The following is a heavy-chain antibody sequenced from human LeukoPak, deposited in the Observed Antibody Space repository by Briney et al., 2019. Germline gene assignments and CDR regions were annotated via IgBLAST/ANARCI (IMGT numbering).Heavy chain of an antibody. CDR1: VGSISSYY. D-gene: IGHD3-10*01. CDR2: IHYSGST. J-gene: IGHJ4*02. V-gene: IGHV4-59*01. Sequence: SETLSLTCTVSVGSISSYYWSWIRQPPGKGLEWIGYIHYSGSTNYNPSLKSRVTISIDTSKNQFSLKLSSVTAADTAIYYCASHYGSGFGSWGQGTLVTVSS. CDR3: ASHYGSGFGS.